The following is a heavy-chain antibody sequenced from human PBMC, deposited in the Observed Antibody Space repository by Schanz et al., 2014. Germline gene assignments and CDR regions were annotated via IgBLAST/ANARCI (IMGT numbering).Heavy chain of an antibody. V-gene: IGHV3-43*01. J-gene: IGHJ4*02. Sequence: EVKLVESGGAVVRPGGSLRLSCAASGFTFEDYTIHWVRQRLGKGLEWVGRISWHGDDTDYADSVKDRFTISRDNSKSSLYLHMHSLRPEDTAFYFCTKDSGLPYFDSRGQGTLVTVSS. CDR2: ISWHGDDT. CDR1: GFTFEDYT. CDR3: TKDSGLPYFDS.